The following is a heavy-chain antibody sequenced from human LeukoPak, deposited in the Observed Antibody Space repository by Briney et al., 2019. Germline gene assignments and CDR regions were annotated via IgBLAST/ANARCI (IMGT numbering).Heavy chain of an antibody. D-gene: IGHD3-3*01. CDR2: ISSSSSYI. V-gene: IGHV3-21*01. CDR1: GFTFSSYS. J-gene: IGHJ4*02. Sequence: SGGSLRPSCAASGFTFSSYSMNWVRQAPGKGLEWVSSISSSSSYIYYADSVKGRFTISRDNAKNSLYLQMNSLRAEDTAVYYCARGRYVLRFLEWLLTFDYWGQGTLVTVSS. CDR3: ARGRYVLRFLEWLLTFDY.